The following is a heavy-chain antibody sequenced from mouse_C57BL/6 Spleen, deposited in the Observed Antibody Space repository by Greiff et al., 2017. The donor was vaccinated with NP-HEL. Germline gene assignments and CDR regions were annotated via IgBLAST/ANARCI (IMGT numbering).Heavy chain of an antibody. J-gene: IGHJ4*01. CDR3: ARRGSNYGDYYAMDY. CDR1: GYTFTSYW. Sequence: APLQQSLSPLSPPFASFNLSCKASGYTFTSYWMHWVKQRPGQGLEWIGYINPSSGYTKYNQKFKDKATLTADKSSSTAYMQLSSLTYEDSAVYYCARRGSNYGDYYAMDYWGQGTSVTVSS. V-gene: IGHV1-7*01. CDR2: INPSSGYT. D-gene: IGHD2-5*01.